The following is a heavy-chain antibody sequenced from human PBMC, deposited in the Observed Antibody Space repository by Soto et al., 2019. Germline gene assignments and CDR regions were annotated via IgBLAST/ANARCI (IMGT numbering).Heavy chain of an antibody. CDR1: GGSISTYY. V-gene: IGHV4-59*01. CDR3: ARGMTAVEYFDY. CDR2: IYYSGST. Sequence: SETLSLTCTVSGGSISTYYWNWIRQPPGKGLEWIGYIYYSGSTNYNPSLKSRVTISVDTSKNQFSLKLSSVTAADTAVYYCARGMTAVEYFDYWGQGTLVTVSS. J-gene: IGHJ4*02. D-gene: IGHD6-13*01.